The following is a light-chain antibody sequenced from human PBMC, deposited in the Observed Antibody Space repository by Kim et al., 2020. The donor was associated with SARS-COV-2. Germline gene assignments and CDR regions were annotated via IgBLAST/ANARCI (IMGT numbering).Light chain of an antibody. Sequence: DIQMTQSPSTLSASIGDRVTITCRASQSIGTWLAWYQQKPGKAPKLLIYQTSRLESGVPSTFGGSGSGAEFTLTISSLQPDDFATYYCQQYNRYPYIFGQGTKLEI. CDR1: QSIGTW. J-gene: IGKJ2*01. CDR2: QTS. V-gene: IGKV1-5*03. CDR3: QQYNRYPYI.